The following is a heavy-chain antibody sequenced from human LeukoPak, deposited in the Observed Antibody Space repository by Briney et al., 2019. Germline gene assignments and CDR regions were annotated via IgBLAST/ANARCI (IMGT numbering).Heavy chain of an antibody. CDR1: GGSVSSDSSY. V-gene: IGHV4-31*03. CDR2: IFHRGNT. Sequence: SQTLSLTCSVSGGSVSSDSSYWTWIRQHPGEGLEWIGYIFHRGNTYYNPSPKSRLTISVDTSKHQFSLRMTSVTAADTAVYYCARAVGYDDVTGYYRGWYFDLWGRGTLVTVSS. J-gene: IGHJ2*01. D-gene: IGHD3-9*01. CDR3: ARAVGYDDVTGYYRGWYFDL.